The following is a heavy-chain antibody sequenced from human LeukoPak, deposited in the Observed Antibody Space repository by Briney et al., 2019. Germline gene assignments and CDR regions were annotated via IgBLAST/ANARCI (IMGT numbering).Heavy chain of an antibody. V-gene: IGHV4-61*02. D-gene: IGHD3-10*01. J-gene: IGHJ5*02. CDR3: AIDRGGWFDP. Sequence: SETLSLTCTVSGGSISSGSYYWSWIRQPAGKGLEWIGRIYTSGSTNYNPSLKSRVTISVDTSKNQFSLKLSSVTAADTAVYYCAIDRGGWFDPWGQGTLVTVSS. CDR2: IYTSGST. CDR1: GGSISSGSYY.